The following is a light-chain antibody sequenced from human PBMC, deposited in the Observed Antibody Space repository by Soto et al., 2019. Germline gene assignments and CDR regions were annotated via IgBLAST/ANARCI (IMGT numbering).Light chain of an antibody. Sequence: QSVLTQPPSASGSPGQSVTISCTGTSSDVGHYNYVSWYQQHPGKAPKLMIYEVTKRPSGVPDCFSGSKSGNTASLTVSGLQADDEADYYCCSYAGGNVYVFGAGTKLTVL. CDR1: SSDVGHYNY. J-gene: IGLJ1*01. CDR3: CSYAGGNVYV. CDR2: EVT. V-gene: IGLV2-8*01.